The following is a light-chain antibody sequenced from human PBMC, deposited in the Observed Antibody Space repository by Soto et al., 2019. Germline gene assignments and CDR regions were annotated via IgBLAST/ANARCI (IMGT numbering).Light chain of an antibody. CDR3: HQSYCTPST. CDR2: WAS. CDR1: QSVLNSSNNKNY. J-gene: IGKJ5*01. V-gene: IGKV4-1*01. Sequence: DIVMTQSPDSLAVTPGERATINCKSSQSVLNSSNNKNYLAWYQQKPGQPPKLLIYWASTRGSGIPDRFSGIGSWTGFALTISSLQAEDVAVYYCHQSYCTPSTFGQGTRLESK.